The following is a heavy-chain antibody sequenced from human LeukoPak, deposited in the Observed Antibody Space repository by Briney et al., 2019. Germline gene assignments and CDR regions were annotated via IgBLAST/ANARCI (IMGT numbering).Heavy chain of an antibody. V-gene: IGHV3-23*01. Sequence: PGGSLRLSCAASGFTFSSYAMSWVRQAPGKGLEWVSAISGSGGSTYYADSVKGRFTISRDNSKNTLYLQMNSLRAEDTAVYYCASQDTAMPAAYFDYWGQGTLVTVSS. CDR3: ASQDTAMPAAYFDY. CDR2: ISGSGGST. J-gene: IGHJ4*02. CDR1: GFTFSSYA. D-gene: IGHD5-18*01.